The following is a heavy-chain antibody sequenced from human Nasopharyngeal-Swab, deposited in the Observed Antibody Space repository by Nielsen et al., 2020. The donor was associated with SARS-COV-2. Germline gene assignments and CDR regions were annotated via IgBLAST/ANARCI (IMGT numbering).Heavy chain of an antibody. Sequence: WIRQPPGKGLEWIGSIYYSGSTYYNPSLKSRVTISVDTSKNQFSLKLSSVTAADTAVYYCVSHDYGDYGVVDYWGQGTLVTVSS. CDR2: IYYSGST. D-gene: IGHD4-17*01. J-gene: IGHJ4*02. V-gene: IGHV4-39*01. CDR3: VSHDYGDYGVVDY.